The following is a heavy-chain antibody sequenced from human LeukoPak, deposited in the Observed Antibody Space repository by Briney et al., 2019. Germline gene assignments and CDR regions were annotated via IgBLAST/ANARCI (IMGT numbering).Heavy chain of an antibody. V-gene: IGHV3-30*03. J-gene: IGHJ4*02. D-gene: IGHD1-26*01. CDR2: ISYDGSNK. CDR3: ARGATYAYYFDF. Sequence: GRSLRLSCAASGFTFSSYGMHWVRQAPGKGLEWVAVISYDGSNKYYADSVKGRFTISRDNAKNTLYLQINSLRAEDTAVYYCARGATYAYYFDFWGQGSLVTVSS. CDR1: GFTFSSYG.